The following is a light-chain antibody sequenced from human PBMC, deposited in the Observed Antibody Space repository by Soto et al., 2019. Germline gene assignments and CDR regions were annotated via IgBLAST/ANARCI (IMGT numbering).Light chain of an antibody. V-gene: IGLV1-44*01. CDR1: SSNIGTNT. CDR2: SDN. J-gene: IGLJ2*01. CDR3: AAWDVSLVV. Sequence: QSVLTQPPSASGTPGQRVTISCSGSSSNIGTNTVIWYQHLPGAAPKLLIYSDNQRPPGVPDRFSGYKSGTSASLAISGLQSEDEADYYCAAWDVSLVVFGGGTKLTVL.